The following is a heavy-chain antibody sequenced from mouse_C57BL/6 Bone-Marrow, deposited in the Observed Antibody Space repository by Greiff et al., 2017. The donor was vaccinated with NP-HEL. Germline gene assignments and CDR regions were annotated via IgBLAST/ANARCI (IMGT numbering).Heavy chain of an antibody. Sequence: EVQVVESGGGLVQPKGSLKLSCAASGFSFNTYAMNWVRQAPGTGLEWVARIRSKSNNYATYYADSVKDRFTISRDDSESMLYLQMNNLKTEDTAMYYCVRAPHSNPYYAMDYWGQGTSVTVSS. J-gene: IGHJ4*01. CDR1: GFSFNTYA. CDR2: IRSKSNNYAT. CDR3: VRAPHSNPYYAMDY. D-gene: IGHD2-5*01. V-gene: IGHV10-1*01.